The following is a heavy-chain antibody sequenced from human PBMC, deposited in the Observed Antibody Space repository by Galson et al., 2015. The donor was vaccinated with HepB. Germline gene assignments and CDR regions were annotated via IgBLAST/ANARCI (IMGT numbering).Heavy chain of an antibody. CDR2: INAGSGNT. CDR1: GYTFTNFV. D-gene: IGHD1-26*01. V-gene: IGHV1-3*01. Sequence: SVKVSCKASGYTFTNFVIHWVRQTPGQSLEWMGWINAGSGNTKYLQSLQGRVTISRDTSASTAYLELSSLNSEDTAVYYCARFSGNYYAFDIWGQGTMVIVSS. J-gene: IGHJ3*02. CDR3: ARFSGNYYAFDI.